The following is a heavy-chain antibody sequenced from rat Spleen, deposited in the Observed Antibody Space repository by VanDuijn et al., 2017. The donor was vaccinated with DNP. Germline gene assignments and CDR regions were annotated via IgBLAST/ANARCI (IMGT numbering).Heavy chain of an antibody. CDR1: GFTFSNYD. D-gene: IGHD3-8*01. V-gene: IGHV5-25*01. J-gene: IGHJ2*01. CDR3: TSNPHVRTAAPFDY. CDR2: ISTGDHT. Sequence: EVKLVESGGGLVQPGRSLKLSCAASGFTFSNYDMAWVRQAPMKGLEWVASISTGDHTYYSDSVKGRFSLSRDNAKSTLYLQLNSLRSEDTATYYCTSNPHVRTAAPFDYWGQGVMVTVSS.